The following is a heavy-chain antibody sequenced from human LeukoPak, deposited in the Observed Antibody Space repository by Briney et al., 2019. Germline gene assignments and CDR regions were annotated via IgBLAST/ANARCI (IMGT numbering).Heavy chain of an antibody. CDR3: ARVAGGYDFWSGYYGHMDYYYMDV. J-gene: IGHJ6*03. CDR1: GGSISSYY. Sequence: PSETLSLTCTVSGGSISSYYWSWIRQPPGKGLEWIGYIYYSGSTNYNPSLKSRVTISVDTSKNQFSLKLSSVTAADTAVYYCARVAGGYDFWSGYYGHMDYYYMDVWGKGTTVTVSS. D-gene: IGHD3-3*01. V-gene: IGHV4-59*01. CDR2: IYYSGST.